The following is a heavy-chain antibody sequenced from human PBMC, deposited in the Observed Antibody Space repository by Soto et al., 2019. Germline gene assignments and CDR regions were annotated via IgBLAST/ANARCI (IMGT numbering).Heavy chain of an antibody. J-gene: IGHJ6*02. D-gene: IGHD2-2*01. CDR1: GGSISSGGYY. V-gene: IGHV4-31*03. CDR3: ARDDCSSTSCKMDV. Sequence: QVQLQESGPGLVKPSQTLSLTCTVSGGSISSGGYYWSWIRQHPGKGLDWIGYIYYSGSTYYNPSLKSRVTISVDTSKNQFSLKLSSVTAADTAVYYCARDDCSSTSCKMDVWGQGTTVTVSS. CDR2: IYYSGST.